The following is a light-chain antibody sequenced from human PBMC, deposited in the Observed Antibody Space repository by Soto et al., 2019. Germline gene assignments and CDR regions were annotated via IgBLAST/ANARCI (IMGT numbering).Light chain of an antibody. V-gene: IGKV3-15*01. CDR1: QSVSSN. J-gene: IGKJ1*01. Sequence: EIVMTQSPATLSVYRGERSTLXXRASQSVSSNLAWYQQKPGQTPRLLXYYASTSATGSPARFISTRSGTEYTLTISSRQSEDDSVYYCQQYNNSTPWTFGQGTKVDIK. CDR2: YAS. CDR3: QQYNNSTPWT.